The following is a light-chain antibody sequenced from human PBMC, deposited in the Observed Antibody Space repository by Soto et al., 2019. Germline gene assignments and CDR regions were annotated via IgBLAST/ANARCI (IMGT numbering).Light chain of an antibody. Sequence: QSALTQPASVSGSPGQSITISCTGTSSDVGADNYVSWYQQHPGKAPKLMIYDVSNRPSGVSNRFSGSKSSNRASLTVSGHQAEDEADYYCSSYASSTTWVLGGGTKLTVL. V-gene: IGLV2-14*01. CDR3: SSYASSTTWV. CDR1: SSDVGADNY. CDR2: DVS. J-gene: IGLJ3*02.